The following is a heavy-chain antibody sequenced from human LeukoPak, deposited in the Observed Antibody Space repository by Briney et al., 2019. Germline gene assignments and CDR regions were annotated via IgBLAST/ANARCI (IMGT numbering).Heavy chain of an antibody. D-gene: IGHD6-19*01. CDR1: GYTFTTYA. Sequence: ASVKVSCKASGYTFTTYAMNWVRQATGQGLEWMGWMNPNSGNTGYAQNFQGRVTMTRNTSISTAYMELSSLRSEDTAVYYCARRHSSGWYNWFDPWGQGTLVTVSS. CDR2: MNPNSGNT. V-gene: IGHV1-8*02. CDR3: ARRHSSGWYNWFDP. J-gene: IGHJ5*02.